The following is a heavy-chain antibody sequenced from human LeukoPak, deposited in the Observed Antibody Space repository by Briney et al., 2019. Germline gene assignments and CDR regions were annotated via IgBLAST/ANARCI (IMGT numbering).Heavy chain of an antibody. CDR1: GFTFSNAW. Sequence: GGSLRLSCAASGFTFSNAWMSWVRQAPGKGLEWVGRIKSKTDGGTTDYAAPVKGRFTISRDDSKNTLYLQMNSLKTEDTAVYYCARDKGIDGYILQHFWGQGTLVTVSS. CDR3: ARDKGIDGYILQHF. D-gene: IGHD5-24*01. CDR2: IKSKTDGGTT. V-gene: IGHV3-15*01. J-gene: IGHJ4*02.